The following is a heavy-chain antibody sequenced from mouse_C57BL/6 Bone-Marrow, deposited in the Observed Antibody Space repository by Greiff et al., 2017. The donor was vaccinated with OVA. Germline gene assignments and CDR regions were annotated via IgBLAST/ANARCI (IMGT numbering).Heavy chain of an antibody. CDR3: AKEGYSPYAMDY. J-gene: IGHJ4*01. D-gene: IGHD2-3*01. Sequence: VQLKESGPGLVAPSQSLSITCTVSGFYLTSYGVDWVRQPPGKGLAWLGVIWGGESTNYNSALMSRLSISKDNSKSQVFLKMNRLQTDDTAMYYCAKEGYSPYAMDYWGQGTSVTVSS. CDR1: GFYLTSYG. CDR2: IWGGEST. V-gene: IGHV2-9*01.